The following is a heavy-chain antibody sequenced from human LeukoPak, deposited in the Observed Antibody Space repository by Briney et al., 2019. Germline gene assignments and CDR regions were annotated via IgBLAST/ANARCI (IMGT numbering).Heavy chain of an antibody. CDR2: IYSGDSDT. J-gene: IGHJ4*02. CDR1: GYSFTSYW. CDR3: ARQGAAAGSSYYFDY. Sequence: GESLKISCKGSGYSFTSYWIGWVRQMPGKGLEWMGIIYSGDSDTRYSPSFQGQVTISADKSISTAYLQWSSLKASDTAMYYCARQGAAAGSSYYFDYWGQGTLVTVSS. D-gene: IGHD6-13*01. V-gene: IGHV5-51*01.